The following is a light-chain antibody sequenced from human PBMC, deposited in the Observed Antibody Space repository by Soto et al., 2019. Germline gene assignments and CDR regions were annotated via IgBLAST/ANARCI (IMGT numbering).Light chain of an antibody. V-gene: IGLV2-14*01. CDR3: SSYKSSSTLSV. CDR2: DVS. Sequence: QSALTQPASVSGSPGQTITISCTGTSSDVGGCNYVSWYQQHPGKAPKLLIYDVSNRPSGVSNRFSGSKSGNTASLTISGLQAEDEADYYCSSYKSSSTLSVFGAGTKVTVL. J-gene: IGLJ1*01. CDR1: SSDVGGCNY.